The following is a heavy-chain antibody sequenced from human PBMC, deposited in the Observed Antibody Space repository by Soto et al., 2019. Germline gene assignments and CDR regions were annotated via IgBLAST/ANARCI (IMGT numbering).Heavy chain of an antibody. V-gene: IGHV1-3*01. J-gene: IGHJ4*02. CDR3: ASPSYGSGSYY. D-gene: IGHD3-10*01. Sequence: QVQLVQSGAEVKKPGASVKVSCKASGYTFSTYLLHWVRQAPGQRLEWMGWINAGNGNTKYSQKSQGRVTLTRDTSASTAYMELSSLRSEDTAVYYCASPSYGSGSYYWGQGTLVTVSS. CDR2: INAGNGNT. CDR1: GYTFSTYL.